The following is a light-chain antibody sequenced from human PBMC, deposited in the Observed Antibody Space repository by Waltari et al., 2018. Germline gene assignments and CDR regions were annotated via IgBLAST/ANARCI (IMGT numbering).Light chain of an antibody. CDR1: QSVRRS. Sequence: EIVLPQSPGTLSLSAGGSATLSSWASQSVRRSLAWYQQKRGQAPRLLIYGASTRATGVPDRFSGSGSGTDFSLTISRLEPEDFAVYYCQNYVRLPVTFGQGTKVEI. V-gene: IGKV3-20*01. CDR3: QNYVRLPVT. J-gene: IGKJ1*01. CDR2: GAS.